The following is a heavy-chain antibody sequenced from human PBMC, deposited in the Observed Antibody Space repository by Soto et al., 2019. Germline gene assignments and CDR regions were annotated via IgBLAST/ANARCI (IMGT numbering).Heavy chain of an antibody. J-gene: IGHJ4*02. D-gene: IGHD3-3*01. CDR1: GFTFGDYA. Sequence: GGSLRLSCTASGFTFGDYAMSWFRQAPGKGLEWVGFIRSKAYGGTTEYAAPVKGRFTISRDDSKSIAYLQMNSLKTEDTAVYYCTRAIPYDFWSGSPYYFDYWGQGTLVTVSS. V-gene: IGHV3-49*03. CDR3: TRAIPYDFWSGSPYYFDY. CDR2: IRSKAYGGTT.